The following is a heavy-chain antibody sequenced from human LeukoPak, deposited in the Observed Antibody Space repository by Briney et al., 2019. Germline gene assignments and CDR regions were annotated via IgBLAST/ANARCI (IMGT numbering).Heavy chain of an antibody. CDR2: IYHSGST. D-gene: IGHD3-9*01. Sequence: SETLPLTCTVSGYSISSGYYWGWIRQPPGKGLEWIGSIYHSGSTYYNPSLKSRVTISVDTSKNQFSPKLSSVTAADTAVYYCATQRVLRYFDWLLSDYWGQGTLVTVSS. V-gene: IGHV4-38-2*02. CDR1: GYSISSGYY. CDR3: ATQRVLRYFDWLLSDY. J-gene: IGHJ4*02.